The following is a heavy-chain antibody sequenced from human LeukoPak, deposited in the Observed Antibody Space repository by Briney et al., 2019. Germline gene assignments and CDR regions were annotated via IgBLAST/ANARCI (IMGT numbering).Heavy chain of an antibody. CDR3: TRVGYIDEGIDY. CDR2: IKQDGSKK. J-gene: IGHJ4*02. Sequence: GGSLRLSCVASGFPFSSYWMTWVRQAPGKGLEWVANIKQDGSKKSYVDSVKGRFTISRDNAKNSLYLQMDSLRAEDTAIYYCTRVGYIDEGIDYWGQGTLVTVSS. CDR1: GFPFSSYW. V-gene: IGHV3-7*04. D-gene: IGHD5-24*01.